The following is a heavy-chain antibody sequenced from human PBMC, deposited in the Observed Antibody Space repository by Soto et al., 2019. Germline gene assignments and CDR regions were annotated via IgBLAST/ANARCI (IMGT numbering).Heavy chain of an antibody. CDR2: IYNGGST. D-gene: IGHD1-26*01. J-gene: IGHJ4*02. CDR3: DRGPSGDKVDY. Sequence: QVQLQESGPGLVEPSQTLSLTCTVSGASVSSNYYSWSWIRQPPGRDLEWIGHIYNGGSTYSNPSLNSRVTVSLDTSKHQFSLNLNSVTAADTAVYYCDRGPSGDKVDYWGQGTLVTVSS. V-gene: IGHV4-30-4*01. CDR1: GASVSSNYYS.